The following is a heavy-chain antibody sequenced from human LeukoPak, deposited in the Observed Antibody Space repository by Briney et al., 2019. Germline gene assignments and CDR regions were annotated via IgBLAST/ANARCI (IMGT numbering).Heavy chain of an antibody. CDR2: ISYDGSNK. V-gene: IGHV3-30*04. D-gene: IGHD3-22*01. CDR3: ARGSGYLETFDY. Sequence: GGSLRLSCAASGFTFSSYAMHWVRQAPGKGLEWVAVISYDGSNKYYADSVKGRFTISRDNSRNTLYLQMNSLRAEDTAVYYCARGSGYLETFDYWGQGTLVTVSS. J-gene: IGHJ4*02. CDR1: GFTFSSYA.